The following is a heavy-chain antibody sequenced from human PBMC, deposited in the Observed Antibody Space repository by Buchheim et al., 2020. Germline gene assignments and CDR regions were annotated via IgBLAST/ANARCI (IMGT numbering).Heavy chain of an antibody. J-gene: IGHJ6*02. D-gene: IGHD3-22*01. CDR2: IYHSGST. CDR1: GGSISSGGYS. V-gene: IGHV4-30-2*01. CDR3: ARAATYYYDSSGYSFSGYYYYGMDV. Sequence: QLQLQESGSGLVKPSQTLSLTCAVSGGSISSGGYSWSWIRQPPGKGLEWIGYIYHSGSTYYNPSLKSRVTISVDRSKKQFSLKLSSVTAADTAVYYCARAATYYYDSSGYSFSGYYYYGMDVWGQGTT.